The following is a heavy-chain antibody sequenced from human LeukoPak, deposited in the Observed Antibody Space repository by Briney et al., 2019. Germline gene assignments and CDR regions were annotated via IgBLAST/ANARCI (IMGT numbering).Heavy chain of an antibody. CDR2: IRYDGSNK. Sequence: GGSLRLSCAASGFTFSSYSMHWVRQAPGKGLEWVAFIRYDGSNKYYADSVKGRFTISRDNSKNTLYLQMNSLRAEDTAVYYCAKDLFTMVRDDYWGQGTLVTVSS. CDR1: GFTFSSYS. D-gene: IGHD3-10*01. J-gene: IGHJ4*02. CDR3: AKDLFTMVRDDY. V-gene: IGHV3-30*02.